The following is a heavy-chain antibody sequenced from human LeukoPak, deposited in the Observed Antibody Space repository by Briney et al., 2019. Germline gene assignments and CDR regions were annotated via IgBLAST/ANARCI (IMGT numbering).Heavy chain of an antibody. CDR1: EYTFSSYW. Sequence: ASVKVSCKAFEYTFSSYWIHWMRQAPEQGLEWMGWINPDSGGTKYAQKFQGRVTMTRDTSISTFYMELSSLRPDDTAVYYCSTEDKYCTGANCGVFWGQGTLVTVSS. J-gene: IGHJ4*02. CDR3: STEDKYCTGANCGVF. D-gene: IGHD2-8*02. V-gene: IGHV1-2*02. CDR2: INPDSGGT.